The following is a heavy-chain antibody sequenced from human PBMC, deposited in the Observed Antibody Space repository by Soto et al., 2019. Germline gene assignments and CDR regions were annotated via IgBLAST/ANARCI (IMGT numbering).Heavy chain of an antibody. CDR2: INPNSGGT. D-gene: IGHD6-25*01. CDR3: ARDLAAAGNNYYYYGMDV. V-gene: IGHV1-2*04. Sequence: GASVKVACKASGDTVTGYEIDVVRQAPGQGLEWMGWINPNSGGTNYAQKFQGWVTMTRDTSISTAYMELSRLRSDDTAVYYCARDLAAAGNNYYYYGMDVWGQGTTATVPS. J-gene: IGHJ6*02. CDR1: GDTVTGYE.